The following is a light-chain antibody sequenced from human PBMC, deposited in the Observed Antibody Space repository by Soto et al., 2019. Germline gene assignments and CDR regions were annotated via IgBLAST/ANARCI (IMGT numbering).Light chain of an antibody. V-gene: IGLV2-14*02. CDR3: CSYTSSTVV. CDR1: NSDVGIYNL. CDR2: EGT. Sequence: QSVLTQPASVSGSPGQSITVSCTGINSDVGIYNLVSWYQHHPGKAPKLVIYEGTKRPSGVSSRFSGSKSGNTASLTISGLQAEDEGDYYCCSYTSSTVVFGGGTKVTVL. J-gene: IGLJ2*01.